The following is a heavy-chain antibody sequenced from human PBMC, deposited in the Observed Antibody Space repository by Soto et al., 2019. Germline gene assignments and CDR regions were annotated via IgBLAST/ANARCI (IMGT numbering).Heavy chain of an antibody. J-gene: IGHJ3*02. D-gene: IGHD3-22*01. Sequence: ASVKVSCKASGYTFTSYGISWVRQAPGQGLEWMGWISAYNGNTNYAQKLQGRVTMTTDTSTSTAYMELRSLRSDDTAVYYCVSGVITTGAFDICGQRTMVTVSS. CDR2: ISAYNGNT. CDR1: GYTFTSYG. V-gene: IGHV1-18*01. CDR3: VSGVITTGAFDI.